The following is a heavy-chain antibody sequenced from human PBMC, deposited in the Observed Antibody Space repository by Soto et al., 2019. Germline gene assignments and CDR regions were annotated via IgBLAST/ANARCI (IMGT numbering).Heavy chain of an antibody. Sequence: EVQLLESGGGLVQPGGSLRLSCVGSGFTFSAHAITWVRQAPGKGLEWVSTLGTIGAFYADSVKGRFTISRDNSKNTVKLQMNHQPAADTAVSCCPGDLTPHSYWGQGTVVTVSS. CDR3: PGDLTPHSY. CDR1: GFTFSAHA. V-gene: IGHV3-23*01. CDR2: LGTIGA. J-gene: IGHJ4*02.